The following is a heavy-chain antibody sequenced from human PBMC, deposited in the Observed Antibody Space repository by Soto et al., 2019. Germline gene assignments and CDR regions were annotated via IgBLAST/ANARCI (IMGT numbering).Heavy chain of an antibody. Sequence: PSETLSLTCAVSGGSISSGGYSWSWIRQPPGKGLEWIGYIYHSGSTYYNPSLKSRVTISVDRSKNQFSLKLTSVTAADTAVYYCARQSCSSTGCYSWVSVSDPWGQGTLVTVSS. CDR3: ARQSCSSTGCYSWVSVSDP. CDR2: IYHSGST. CDR1: GGSISSGGYS. D-gene: IGHD2-2*01. J-gene: IGHJ5*02. V-gene: IGHV4-30-2*01.